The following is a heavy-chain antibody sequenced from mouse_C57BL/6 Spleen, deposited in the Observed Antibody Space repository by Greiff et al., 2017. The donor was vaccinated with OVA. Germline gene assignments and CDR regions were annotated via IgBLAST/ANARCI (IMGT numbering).Heavy chain of an antibody. V-gene: IGHV1-61*01. J-gene: IGHJ1*03. CDR2: IYPSDSET. CDR1: GYTFTSYW. Sequence: QVQLKQPGAELVRPGSSVKLSCKASGYTFTSYWMDWVKQRPGQGLEWIGNIYPSDSETHYNQKFKDKATLTVDKSSSTASMQLSSLTSEDSAVEYCAREAPLLRPSGFDVWGTGTTVTVSS. D-gene: IGHD1-1*01. CDR3: AREAPLLRPSGFDV.